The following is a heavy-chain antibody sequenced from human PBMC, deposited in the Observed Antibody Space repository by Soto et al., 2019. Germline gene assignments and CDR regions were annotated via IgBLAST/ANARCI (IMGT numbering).Heavy chain of an antibody. D-gene: IGHD3-3*01. CDR3: AKDRGRRFLEWLQDSYYYYMDV. J-gene: IGHJ6*03. CDR1: GFTFSSYA. CDR2: ISGSGGST. V-gene: IGHV3-23*01. Sequence: EVQLLESGGGLVQPGGSLRLSCAASGFTFSSYAMSWVRQAPGKGLEWVSAISGSGGSTYYADSVKGRFTISRDNSKNTPYLQMNSLRAEDTAVYYCAKDRGRRFLEWLQDSYYYYMDVWGKGTTVTVSS.